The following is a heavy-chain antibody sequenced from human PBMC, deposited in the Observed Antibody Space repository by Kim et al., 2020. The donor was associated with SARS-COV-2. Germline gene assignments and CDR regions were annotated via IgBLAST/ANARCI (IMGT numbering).Heavy chain of an antibody. J-gene: IGHJ4*02. V-gene: IGHV1-24*01. CDR3: ATRRLITMLPGPITHFEF. CDR2: FDPQNSKT. CDR1: GYTLNELS. Sequence: ASVKVSCQVSGYTLNELSIHWVRQAPGKGLDWMGGFDPQNSKTIYAQEFQGRVTMTEDTATDTAYMELRSLTSEDTAVYFCATRRLITMLPGPITHFEFWGQGTQVTVSS. D-gene: IGHD3-10*01.